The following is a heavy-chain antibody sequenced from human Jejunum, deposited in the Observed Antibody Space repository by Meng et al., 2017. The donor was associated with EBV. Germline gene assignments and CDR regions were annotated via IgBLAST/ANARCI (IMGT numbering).Heavy chain of an antibody. D-gene: IGHD3-22*01. CDR2: INPNSGGT. Sequence: QGQLVRSGAEVTLPGASVRVSCKASGYTFTGYFIHWVRQAPGQGLEWMGRINPNSGGTSYTQKFQGRVTMTRDTSITTAYMELSRLGSDDTAVYYCARDYSDSSRQGYWGQGTLVTVSS. V-gene: IGHV1-2*06. J-gene: IGHJ4*02. CDR3: ARDYSDSSRQGY. CDR1: GYTFTGYF.